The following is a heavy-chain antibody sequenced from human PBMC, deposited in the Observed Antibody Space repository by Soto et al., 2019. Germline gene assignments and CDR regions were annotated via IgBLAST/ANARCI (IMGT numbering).Heavy chain of an antibody. J-gene: IGHJ6*02. CDR3: AGEPKGGAYDMDV. V-gene: IGHV3-33*01. CDR2: IWSDGSRG. D-gene: IGHD3-16*01. Sequence: QVQLVESGGGVVQPGTSLRLSCAASRLTFSAHDMHWVRQAPGKGLEWVALIWSDGSRGFYADSVKGRFTISRDNFKNNLYLQMNSLGAEDTAVYYCAGEPKGGAYDMDVWGQETTVTVSS. CDR1: RLTFSAHD.